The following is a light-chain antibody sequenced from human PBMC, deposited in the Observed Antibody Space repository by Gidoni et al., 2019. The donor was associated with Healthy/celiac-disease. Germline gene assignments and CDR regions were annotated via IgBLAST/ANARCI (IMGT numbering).Light chain of an antibody. Sequence: QSALTQPRSVSGSPGQSVTISCTGTSRDVGGYNSVSWYQQHPGKAPKLMSYDVSKRPSGVPDRFSGSKSGNTASLTISGLQAEDEADYYCCSYAGSYVFGTGTKVTVL. V-gene: IGLV2-11*01. J-gene: IGLJ1*01. CDR3: CSYAGSYV. CDR2: DVS. CDR1: SRDVGGYNS.